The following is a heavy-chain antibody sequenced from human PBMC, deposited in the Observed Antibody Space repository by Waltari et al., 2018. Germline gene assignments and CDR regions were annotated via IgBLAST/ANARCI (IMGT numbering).Heavy chain of an antibody. J-gene: IGHJ3*02. CDR2: IIPIFGTA. CDR1: GDTFSSYA. Sequence: QVQLVQSGAEVKKPGSSVKVSCKASGDTFSSYAISWVRQAPGQGLEWMGGIIPIFGTANYAQKFQGRVTITADESTSTAYMELSSLRSEDTAVYYCAREGNYYDSSGYYMGGAFDIWGQGTMVTVSS. D-gene: IGHD3-22*01. V-gene: IGHV1-69*13. CDR3: AREGNYYDSSGYYMGGAFDI.